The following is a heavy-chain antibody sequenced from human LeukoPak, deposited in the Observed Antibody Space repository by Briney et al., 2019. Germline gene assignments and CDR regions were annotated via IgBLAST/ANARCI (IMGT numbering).Heavy chain of an antibody. Sequence: PGGSLRLSCAASGFTFSSYEMNWVRQAPGKGLEWVSYIRSSGSTIYYADSVKGRFTISRDNAKNSLYLQMNSLRAEDTAVYYCARSGGDGCNWGLDYWGQGTLVTVSS. CDR3: ARSGGDGCNWGLDY. J-gene: IGHJ4*02. D-gene: IGHD5-24*01. CDR1: GFTFSSYE. CDR2: IRSSGSTI. V-gene: IGHV3-48*03.